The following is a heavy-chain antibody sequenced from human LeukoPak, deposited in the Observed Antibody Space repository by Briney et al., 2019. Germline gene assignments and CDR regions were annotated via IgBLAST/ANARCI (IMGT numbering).Heavy chain of an antibody. CDR1: GFTFSSYW. D-gene: IGHD2/OR15-2a*01. J-gene: IGHJ4*02. CDR2: IKQDGSEK. V-gene: IGHV3-7*04. CDR3: ARVTSFYGSYFDY. Sequence: GGSLRLSCAASGFTFSSYWMSWVRQAPGKGLEWVANIKQDGSEKYYVDSVKGRFTISRDSAKNSLYLQMNSLRAEDTAVYYCARVTSFYGSYFDYWGQGTLVTVSS.